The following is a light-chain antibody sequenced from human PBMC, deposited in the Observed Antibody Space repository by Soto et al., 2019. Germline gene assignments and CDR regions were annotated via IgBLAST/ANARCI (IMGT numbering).Light chain of an antibody. J-gene: IGLJ3*02. Sequence: SYELTQPPPVSVAPGKTARITCGGNNIGSKSVHWYQQKPGQAPVLIIYYDSDRPSGIPERFSGFNSGNTATLTISRVEAGDEADYYCQVWDSSSDHWVFGGGTKVTVL. V-gene: IGLV3-21*04. CDR2: YDS. CDR3: QVWDSSSDHWV. CDR1: NIGSKS.